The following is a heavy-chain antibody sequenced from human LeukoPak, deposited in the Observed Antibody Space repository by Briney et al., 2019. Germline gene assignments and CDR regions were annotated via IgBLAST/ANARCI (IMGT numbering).Heavy chain of an antibody. D-gene: IGHD6-13*01. V-gene: IGHV4-30-2*01. J-gene: IGHJ4*02. CDR1: GGSISSGGYS. CDR3: ARGEAAAGIDY. Sequence: SQTLSLTCAVSGGSISSGGYSWSRIRQPPGKGLEWIGYIYHSGSTYYNPSLKSRVTISVDRSKNQFSLKLSSVTAADTAVYYCARGEAAAGIDYWGQGTLVTVSS. CDR2: IYHSGST.